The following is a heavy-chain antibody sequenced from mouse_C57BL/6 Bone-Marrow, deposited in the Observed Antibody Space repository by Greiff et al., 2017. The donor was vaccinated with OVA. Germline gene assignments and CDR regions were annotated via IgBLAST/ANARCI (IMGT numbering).Heavy chain of an antibody. CDR2: IDPSDSYT. D-gene: IGHD2-3*01. Sequence: QVQLQQPGAELVKPGASVKLSCKASGYTFTSYWMQWVKQRPGQGLEWIGEIDPSDSYTNYNQKFKGKATLTVDTSSSTAYMQLSSLTPEDSAVYYCARGYYSWFAYWGQGTLVTVSA. J-gene: IGHJ3*01. CDR3: ARGYYSWFAY. CDR1: GYTFTSYW. V-gene: IGHV1-50*01.